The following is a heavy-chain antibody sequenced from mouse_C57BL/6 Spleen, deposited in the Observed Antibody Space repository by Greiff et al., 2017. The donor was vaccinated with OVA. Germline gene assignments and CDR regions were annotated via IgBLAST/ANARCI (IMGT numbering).Heavy chain of an antibody. Sequence: QVTLKESGAELVRPGTSVKVSCKASGYAFTNYLIEWVKQRPGQGLEWIGVINPGSGGTNYNEKFKGKATLTADKSSSTAYMQLSSLTSEDSAVYFCARRDLRGFEYWGKGTTLTVSS. CDR3: ARRDLRGFEY. CDR2: INPGSGGT. D-gene: IGHD3-3*01. V-gene: IGHV1-54*01. CDR1: GYAFTNYL. J-gene: IGHJ2*01.